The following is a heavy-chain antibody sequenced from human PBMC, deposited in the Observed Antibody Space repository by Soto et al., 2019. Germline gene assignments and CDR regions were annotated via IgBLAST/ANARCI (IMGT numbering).Heavy chain of an antibody. Sequence: GGSLRLSCAASGFTFSNYGIHWVRQAPGKGLEWVAVISYDGNNKYYADSVKGRFTISRDNSKNTLYLQMNSLRAEDTAVYYCARDVGFLEWSLHMDVWGQGTTVTVSS. J-gene: IGHJ6*02. CDR3: ARDVGFLEWSLHMDV. V-gene: IGHV3-30*03. D-gene: IGHD3-3*01. CDR1: GFTFSNYG. CDR2: ISYDGNNK.